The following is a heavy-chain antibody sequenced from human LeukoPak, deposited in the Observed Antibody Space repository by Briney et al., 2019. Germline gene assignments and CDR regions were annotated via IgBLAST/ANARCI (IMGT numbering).Heavy chain of an antibody. Sequence: ASVKVSCKASGYTFTGYYMHWVRQAPGQGLEWMGWINPNSGGTNYAQKFQGRVTMTRDTSISTAYMELSRLRSDDTAVYYCARIPRKYCSSTSCYDYWGQGTPVTVSS. V-gene: IGHV1-2*02. CDR1: GYTFTGYY. D-gene: IGHD2-2*01. J-gene: IGHJ4*02. CDR3: ARIPRKYCSSTSCYDY. CDR2: INPNSGGT.